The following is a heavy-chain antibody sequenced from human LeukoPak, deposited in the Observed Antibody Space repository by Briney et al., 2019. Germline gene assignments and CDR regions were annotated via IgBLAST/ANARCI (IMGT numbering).Heavy chain of an antibody. CDR1: GFTFSSYW. CDR2: IKQDGSEK. CDR3: ARDAGYCSGGSCLDY. J-gene: IGHJ4*02. V-gene: IGHV3-7*04. Sequence: PGGSLRLSCAASGFTFSSYWMSWVRQAPGKGLEWVANIKQDGSEKYYVDSVKGRFTISRDNAKNSLYLQMNSLRAEDTAVYYCARDAGYCSGGSCLDYWGQGTLVTVSS. D-gene: IGHD2-15*01.